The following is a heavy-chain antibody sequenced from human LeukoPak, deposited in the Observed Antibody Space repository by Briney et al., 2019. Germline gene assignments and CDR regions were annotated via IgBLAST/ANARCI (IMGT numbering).Heavy chain of an antibody. J-gene: IGHJ5*02. Sequence: PGGSLRLSCAASGFTVSSNYMNWVRQAPGKGLEWVSSISSSSSYIYYADSVKGRFTISRDNAKNSLYLQMNSLRAEDTAVYYCAREFGGYSYGLLPNTGSPWGQGTLVTASS. V-gene: IGHV3-21*01. D-gene: IGHD5-18*01. CDR1: GFTVSSNY. CDR2: ISSSSSYI. CDR3: AREFGGYSYGLLPNTGSP.